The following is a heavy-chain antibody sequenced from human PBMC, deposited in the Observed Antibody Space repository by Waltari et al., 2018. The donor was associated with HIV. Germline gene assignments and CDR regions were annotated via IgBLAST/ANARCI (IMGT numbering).Heavy chain of an antibody. CDR3: ARRQQLTD. Sequence: EVRLVESGGGLVQPGGSLRLSCAASGFTFRSPWMTWVRQAPGKGLEWVANIKEDGSEIHYVDSVKGRFTISRDNAKNSLYLQMNSLRAEDTAVYYCARRQQLTDWGQGTLVTVSS. J-gene: IGHJ4*02. V-gene: IGHV3-7*01. CDR1: GFTFRSPW. CDR2: IKEDGSEI. D-gene: IGHD6-13*01.